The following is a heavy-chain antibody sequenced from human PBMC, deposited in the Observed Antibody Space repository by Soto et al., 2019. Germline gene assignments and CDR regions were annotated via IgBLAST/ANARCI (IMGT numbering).Heavy chain of an antibody. CDR3: ARGSSSWPYYYGLDV. CDR2: INASGGST. J-gene: IGHJ6*02. V-gene: IGHV1-46*01. D-gene: IGHD6-13*01. CDR1: GYTFTRYT. Sequence: ASLKFSCKASGYTFTRYTMNWVRQAPGQGLEWMGRINASGGSTTYAQKFQGRVTMPSDTSTSTVYMELSSLRSEDTAVYYCARGSSSWPYYYGLDVWGQGTTVTVS.